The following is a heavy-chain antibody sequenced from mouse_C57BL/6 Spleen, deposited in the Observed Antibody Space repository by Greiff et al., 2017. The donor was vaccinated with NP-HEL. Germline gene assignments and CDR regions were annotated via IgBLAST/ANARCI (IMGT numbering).Heavy chain of an antibody. CDR2: ISYDGSN. CDR1: GYSITSGYY. CDR3: ARAEYYGSSSWYFDV. Sequence: DVKLVESGPGLVKPSQSLSLTCSVTGYSITSGYYWNWIRQFPGNKLEWMGYISYDGSNNYNPSLKNRISITRDTSKNQFLLKLNSVTTEDTATYYCARAEYYGSSSWYFDVWGTGTTVTVSS. V-gene: IGHV3-6*01. J-gene: IGHJ1*03. D-gene: IGHD1-1*01.